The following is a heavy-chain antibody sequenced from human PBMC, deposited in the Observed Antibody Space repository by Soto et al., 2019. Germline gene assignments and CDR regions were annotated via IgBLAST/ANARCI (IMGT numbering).Heavy chain of an antibody. CDR2: IWYDGGNK. D-gene: IGHD6-19*01. J-gene: IGHJ4*02. CDR3: ARDRYSSGWYDLDY. Sequence: QVQLVESGGGVVQPGRSLRLSCAASGFTFSSYGMHWVRQAPGKGLEWVAVIWYDGGNKYYADSVKGRFTISRDNSENTLVLQRSSLRAEDTAVYYCARDRYSSGWYDLDYWGQGTLVTVSS. CDR1: GFTFSSYG. V-gene: IGHV3-33*01.